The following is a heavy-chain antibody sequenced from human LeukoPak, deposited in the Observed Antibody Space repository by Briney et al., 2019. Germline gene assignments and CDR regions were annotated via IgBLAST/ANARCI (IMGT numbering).Heavy chain of an antibody. D-gene: IGHD1-26*01. V-gene: IGHV4-59*01. CDR2: IYGDGST. Sequence: PSETLSLTCTVSGGSITSYYWTWIRQPPGKGLEWIGFIYGDGSTKYNPSLKSRVTMSVDTSKNQFSLKLSSATAADSAVYYCARDKDSGTNHAKIHYDVWGQGTMVTVSS. J-gene: IGHJ3*01. CDR3: ARDKDSGTNHAKIHYDV. CDR1: GGSITSYY.